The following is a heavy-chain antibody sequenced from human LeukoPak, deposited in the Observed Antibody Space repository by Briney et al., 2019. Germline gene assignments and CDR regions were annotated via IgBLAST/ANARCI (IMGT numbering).Heavy chain of an antibody. CDR1: GGSISSSSYY. J-gene: IGHJ4*02. V-gene: IGHV4-39*07. D-gene: IGHD3-10*02. Sequence: SETLSLTCTVSGGSISSSSYYWGWIRQPPGKGLECIWSIYYSGSTYYNPSLKSLVTISVDTSKNQFSLKLSSVTAADTAVYYCARDNTGGLWSGSYYPPSEILFDYWGQGTLVTVSS. CDR3: ARDNTGGLWSGSYYPPSEILFDY. CDR2: IYYSGST.